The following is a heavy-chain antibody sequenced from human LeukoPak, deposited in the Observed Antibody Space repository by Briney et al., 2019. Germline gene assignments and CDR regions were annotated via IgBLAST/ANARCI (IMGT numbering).Heavy chain of an antibody. CDR2: INHSGST. CDR1: GGSFSGYY. J-gene: IGHJ6*03. Sequence: SETLSLTCAVYGGSFSGYYWSWIRQPPGKGLEWIGEINHSGSTNYNPSLKSRVTISVDTSKNQFSLKLSSVIAADTAVYYCARGFRDSSGYYYHYYFYMDVWGKGTTVTVSS. V-gene: IGHV4-34*01. CDR3: ARGFRDSSGYYYHYYFYMDV. D-gene: IGHD3-22*01.